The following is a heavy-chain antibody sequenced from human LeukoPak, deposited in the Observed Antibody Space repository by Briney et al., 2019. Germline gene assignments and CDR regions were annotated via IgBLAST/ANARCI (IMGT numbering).Heavy chain of an antibody. CDR2: ISYDGSNK. CDR3: AKGGYSYGHSDY. CDR1: GFTFSSYA. D-gene: IGHD5-18*01. Sequence: GGSLRLSCAASGFTFSSYAMHWVRQAPGKGLEWVAVISYDGSNKYYADSVKGRFTISRDNSKNTLYLQMNSLRAEDTAVYYCAKGGYSYGHSDYWGQGTLVTVSS. V-gene: IGHV3-30*04. J-gene: IGHJ4*02.